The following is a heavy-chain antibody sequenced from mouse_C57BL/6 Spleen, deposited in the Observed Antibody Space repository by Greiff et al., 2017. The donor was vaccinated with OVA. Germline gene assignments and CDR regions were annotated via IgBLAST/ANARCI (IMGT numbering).Heavy chain of an antibody. CDR3: AREGLSNYDY. J-gene: IGHJ2*01. Sequence: VKLQQSGAELVRPGTSVKVSCKASGYAFTNYLIEWVKQRPGQGLEWIGVINPGSGGTNYNEKFKGKATLTADKSSSTAYMQLSSLTSEDSAVYFCAREGLSNYDYWGQGTTLTVSS. CDR1: GYAFTNYL. D-gene: IGHD2-5*01. V-gene: IGHV1-54*01. CDR2: INPGSGGT.